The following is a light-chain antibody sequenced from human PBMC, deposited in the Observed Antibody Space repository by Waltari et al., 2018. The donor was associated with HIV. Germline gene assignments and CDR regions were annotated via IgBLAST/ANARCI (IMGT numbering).Light chain of an antibody. V-gene: IGLV1-40*01. J-gene: IGLJ2*01. CDR3: QSYDNTWGV. CDR2: TNN. Sequence: QPGLTQPPSISAAPGETVSISCVGSSSSIGAGQVVHWYQHRPGEAPRLLLYTNNIRPAGIPDRFSNSRSGNSASLLITGLRLEDEADYFCQSYDNTWGVFGGGTKLTVL. CDR1: SSSIGAGQV.